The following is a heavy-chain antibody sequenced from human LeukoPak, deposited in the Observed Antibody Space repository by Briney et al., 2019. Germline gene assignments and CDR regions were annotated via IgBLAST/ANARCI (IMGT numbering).Heavy chain of an antibody. V-gene: IGHV3-48*01. J-gene: IGHJ4*02. Sequence: PGGSLRLSCAASGFTFSSYSMNWVRQAPGKGLEWVSYISSSSSTIHYADSVKGRFTISRDNAKNSLYLQMNSLRAEDTAVYYCAERIATAGKHYFDNWGQGTLVTVSS. D-gene: IGHD6-13*01. CDR3: AERIATAGKHYFDN. CDR1: GFTFSSYS. CDR2: ISSSSSTI.